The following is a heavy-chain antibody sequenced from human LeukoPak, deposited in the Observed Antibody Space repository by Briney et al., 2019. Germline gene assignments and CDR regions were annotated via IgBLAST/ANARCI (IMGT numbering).Heavy chain of an antibody. Sequence: PGRSLRLSCAASGFTFSSYAMSWVRQAPGKGLEWVSSISSSSSYIYYADSVKGRFTISRDNAKNSLYLQMNSLRAEDTAVYYCARDLSPPGLRFLEWLSSWGQGTLVTVSS. CDR2: ISSSSSYI. CDR1: GFTFSSYA. CDR3: ARDLSPPGLRFLEWLSS. J-gene: IGHJ5*02. V-gene: IGHV3-21*01. D-gene: IGHD3-3*01.